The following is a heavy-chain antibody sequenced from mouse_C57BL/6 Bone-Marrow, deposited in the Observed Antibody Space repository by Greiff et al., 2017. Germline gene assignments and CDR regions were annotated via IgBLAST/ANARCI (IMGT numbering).Heavy chain of an antibody. V-gene: IGHV5-6*02. J-gene: IGHJ3*01. D-gene: IGHD1-1*01. CDR2: ISSGGSYT. Sequence: DVMLVESGGDLVKPGGSLKLSCAASGFTFSSYGMSWVRQTPDKRLEWVATISSGGSYTYYPDSVKGRFTISRDNAKNTLYLQMSSLKSEDTAMYYCAGHVTRVVEVGFAYWGRGTLVTVSA. CDR3: AGHVTRVVEVGFAY. CDR1: GFTFSSYG.